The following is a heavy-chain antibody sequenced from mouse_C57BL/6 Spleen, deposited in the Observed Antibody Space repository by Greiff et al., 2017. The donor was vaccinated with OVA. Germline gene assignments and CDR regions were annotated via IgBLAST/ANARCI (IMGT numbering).Heavy chain of an antibody. J-gene: IGHJ4*01. CDR2: ISYSGST. CDR3: ASSTVVAPGAMDY. Sequence: EVHLVESGPGLAKPSQTLSLTCSVTGYSITSDYWNWIRKFPGNNLEYMGYISYSGSTYYNPSLKSLISITRDTSKNQYYLQLNSVTTEDTATYYCASSTVVAPGAMDYWGQGTSVTVSS. V-gene: IGHV3-8*01. CDR1: GYSITSDY. D-gene: IGHD1-1*01.